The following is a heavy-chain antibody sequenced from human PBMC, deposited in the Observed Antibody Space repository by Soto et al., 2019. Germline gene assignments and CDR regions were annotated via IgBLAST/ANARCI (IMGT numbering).Heavy chain of an antibody. CDR3: ARDFEESAVTNCMDV. CDR1: GFTFSSYS. J-gene: IGHJ6*02. D-gene: IGHD4-17*01. V-gene: IGHV3-21*01. CDR2: ISSSSSYI. Sequence: GGSLRLSCAASGFTFSSYSMNWVRQAPGKGLEWVSSISSSSSYIYYADSVKGRFTISRDNAKNSLYLQMNSLRAEDTAVYYCARDFEESAVTNCMDVWGQRTKVTGPS.